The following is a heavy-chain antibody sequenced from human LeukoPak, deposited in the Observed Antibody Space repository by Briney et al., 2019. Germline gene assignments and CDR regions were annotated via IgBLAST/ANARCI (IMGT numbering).Heavy chain of an antibody. V-gene: IGHV3-21*01. D-gene: IGHD3-22*01. CDR1: GFTFSSYS. CDR2: ISSGSSYI. J-gene: IGHJ4*02. CDR3: ASDRSGYYYQYYFDY. Sequence: GGSLRLSCAASGFTFSSYSMNWVRQAPGKGLEWVSSISSGSSYIYYADSVKGRFTISRDNAKNSLYLQMNSLRAEDTAVYYCASDRSGYYYQYYFDYWGQGTLVTVSS.